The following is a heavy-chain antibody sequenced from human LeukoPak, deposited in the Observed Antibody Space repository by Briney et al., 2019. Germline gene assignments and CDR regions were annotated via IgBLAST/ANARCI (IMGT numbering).Heavy chain of an antibody. Sequence: HSGGSLRLSCAASGFTFTSYGMSWVRQAPGKGLEWVSAISDSGGRTYYADSVKGRFTISRDNSKDTLYLQMNSLRAEDTAVYYCAKRSDYGGDWKYFDYWGQGTPVTVSS. CDR1: GFTFTSYG. V-gene: IGHV3-23*01. D-gene: IGHD4-23*01. CDR3: AKRSDYGGDWKYFDY. CDR2: ISDSGGRT. J-gene: IGHJ4*02.